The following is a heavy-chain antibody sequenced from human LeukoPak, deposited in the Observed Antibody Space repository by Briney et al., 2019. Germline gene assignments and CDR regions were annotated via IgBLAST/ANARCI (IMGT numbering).Heavy chain of an antibody. CDR1: GYSFTSYW. J-gene: IGHJ5*02. V-gene: IGHV5-10-1*01. Sequence: GESLKISCKGSGYSFTSYWISWVRQMPGKGLEWMGRIDPSDSYTNYSPSFQGHVTISADKSISTAYLQWSSLKASDAAMYYCARVGYGSDGFDPWGQGTLVTVSS. CDR3: ARVGYGSDGFDP. D-gene: IGHD5-12*01. CDR2: IDPSDSYT.